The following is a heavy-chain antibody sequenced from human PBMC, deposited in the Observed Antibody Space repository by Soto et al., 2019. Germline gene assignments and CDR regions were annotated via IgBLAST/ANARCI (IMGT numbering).Heavy chain of an antibody. V-gene: IGHV1-69*01. CDR3: ATPTEPLDTAMLKGLAH. Sequence: QVQLVQSGAEVKKPGSSVKVSCKASGGTFSNTAFIWVRQAPGQGLEWMGGIIPIFGAPNYAQKFQGRLMTSADDSASKAYIELNTLTSEDTAVYYCATPTEPLDTAMLKGLAHWGQGTLVTVSS. CDR2: IIPIFGAP. CDR1: GGTFSNTA. J-gene: IGHJ4*02. D-gene: IGHD5-18*01.